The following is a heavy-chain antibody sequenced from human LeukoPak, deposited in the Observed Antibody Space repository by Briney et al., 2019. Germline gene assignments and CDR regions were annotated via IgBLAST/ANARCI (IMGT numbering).Heavy chain of an antibody. Sequence: SETLSLTCAVSGYSISSGHYWGWIRQPPGKGLEWIGSIYHSGSTYYNPSLKSRVTISVDTSKKQFSLKLSSVTAADTAVYYCARDPTPIRSWNHAFDIWGQGTMVIVSS. CDR1: GYSISSGHY. D-gene: IGHD6-13*01. V-gene: IGHV4-38-2*02. J-gene: IGHJ3*02. CDR3: ARDPTPIRSWNHAFDI. CDR2: IYHSGST.